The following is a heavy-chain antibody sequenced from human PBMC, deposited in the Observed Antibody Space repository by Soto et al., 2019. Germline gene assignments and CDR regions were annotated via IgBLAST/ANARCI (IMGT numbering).Heavy chain of an antibody. D-gene: IGHD3-10*01. CDR1: GGSISSGGYY. CDR2: IYYSGST. J-gene: IGHJ5*02. V-gene: IGHV4-31*03. Sequence: SETLSLTCTVSGGSISSGGYYWSWIRQHPGKGLEWIGYIYYSGSTYYNPSLKSRVTISVDTSKNQFSLKLSSVTAADTAVYYCARGSVLLWFGELLYTWFDPWGQGTLVTVSS. CDR3: ARGSVLLWFGELLYTWFDP.